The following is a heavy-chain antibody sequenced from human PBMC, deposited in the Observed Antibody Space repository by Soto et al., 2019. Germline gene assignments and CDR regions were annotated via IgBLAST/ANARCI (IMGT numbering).Heavy chain of an antibody. CDR3: ARLGRDGYNPNYGKDV. D-gene: IGHD5-12*01. V-gene: IGHV4-30-4*01. J-gene: IGHJ6*02. Sequence: SETLSLTCTVSGGSISSGDYYWSWIRQPPGKGLEWIGYIYYSGSTYYNPSLKRRVTISVDTSKNQFSLKLSSVTAADTAVYYWARLGRDGYNPNYGKDVWGQGTTVTVSS. CDR2: IYYSGST. CDR1: GGSISSGDYY.